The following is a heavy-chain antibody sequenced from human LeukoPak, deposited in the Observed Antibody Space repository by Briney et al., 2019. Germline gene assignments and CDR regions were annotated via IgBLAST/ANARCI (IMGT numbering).Heavy chain of an antibody. Sequence: SQTLSHTCAISGDSVSSNSAAWNWIRQSPSRGLEWLGRTYYRSKWYNDYAVSVKSRITINPDTSKNQFSLQLNSVTPEDTAVYYCARLQQLVLNYYYGMDVWGQGTTVTVSS. CDR3: ARLQQLVLNYYYGMDV. D-gene: IGHD6-13*01. V-gene: IGHV6-1*01. J-gene: IGHJ6*02. CDR2: TYYRSKWYN. CDR1: GDSVSSNSAA.